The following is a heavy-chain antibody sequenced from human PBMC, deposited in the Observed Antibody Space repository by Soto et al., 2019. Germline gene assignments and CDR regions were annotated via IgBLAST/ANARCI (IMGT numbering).Heavy chain of an antibody. D-gene: IGHD6-19*01. CDR1: GFTFSSYE. Sequence: EVQLVESGGGLVQPGGSLRLSCAASGFTFSSYEMNWVRQAPGKGLEWVSYISSSGSTIYYADSVKGRFTISRDNAKNSLYLQMTSLIAEDTAVYYWARGQYSSGGGYFDYWGQETLVTVSS. CDR3: ARGQYSSGGGYFDY. CDR2: ISSSGSTI. V-gene: IGHV3-48*03. J-gene: IGHJ4*02.